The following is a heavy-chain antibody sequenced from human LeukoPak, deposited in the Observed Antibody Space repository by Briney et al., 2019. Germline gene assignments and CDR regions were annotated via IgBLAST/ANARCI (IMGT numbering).Heavy chain of an antibody. CDR2: ISGSGGST. V-gene: IGHV3-23*01. D-gene: IGHD5-12*01. CDR3: AKDRTEWLRSALFDY. CDR1: GFTFSSYA. J-gene: IGHJ4*02. Sequence: GGSLRLSCAASGFTFSSYAMSWVRQAPGKGLEWVSAISGSGGSTYYADSVKGRFTISRDSSKNTLYLQMNSLRAEDTAVYYCAKDRTEWLRSALFDYWGQGTLVTVSS.